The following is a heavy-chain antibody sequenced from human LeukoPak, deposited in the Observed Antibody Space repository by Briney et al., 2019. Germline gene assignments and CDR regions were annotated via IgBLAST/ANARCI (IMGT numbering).Heavy chain of an antibody. CDR3: ARALYCSGGSCYYYYGMDV. Sequence: SVKVSCKASGGTFSSYAISWVRQAPGQGLEWMGGISPIFGTANYAQKFQGRVTITADESPSTAYMELSSLRSEDTAVYYCARALYCSGGSCYYYYGMDVWGQGTTVTVSS. D-gene: IGHD2-15*01. V-gene: IGHV1-69*13. CDR1: GGTFSSYA. CDR2: ISPIFGTA. J-gene: IGHJ6*02.